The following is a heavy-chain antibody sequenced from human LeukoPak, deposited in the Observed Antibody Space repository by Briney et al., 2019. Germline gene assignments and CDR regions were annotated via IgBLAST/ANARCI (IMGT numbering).Heavy chain of an antibody. Sequence: ASVKVSCKASGYTFTSYGITWVRQAPGQGLEWMGWVSVYNGDTNYAQKLQGRVTMTTDTSTSTAYMELSSLRSEDTAVYYCARDNSVGDIAWWFDPWGQGTLVTVSS. CDR1: GYTFTSYG. V-gene: IGHV1-18*01. CDR3: ARDNSVGDIAWWFDP. J-gene: IGHJ5*02. D-gene: IGHD3-16*02. CDR2: VSVYNGDT.